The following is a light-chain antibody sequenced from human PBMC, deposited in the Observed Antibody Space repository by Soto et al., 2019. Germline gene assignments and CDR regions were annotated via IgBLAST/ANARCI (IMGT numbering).Light chain of an antibody. Sequence: QSALTQPPSVSGAPGQRVTISCTGSSSNIGAGYDVHWYQQLPGTAPKVLIYRNNNRPSGVPDRFSGSKSGTSASLAITGLQAEDEADYYCQSYDSSLGAWVFGGGTQLTVL. CDR1: SSNIGAGYD. CDR2: RNN. CDR3: QSYDSSLGAWV. J-gene: IGLJ3*02. V-gene: IGLV1-40*01.